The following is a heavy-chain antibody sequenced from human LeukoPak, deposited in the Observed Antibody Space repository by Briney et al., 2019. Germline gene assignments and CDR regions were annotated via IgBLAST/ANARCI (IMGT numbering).Heavy chain of an antibody. CDR2: ITSSSGTI. D-gene: IGHD3-22*01. CDR1: GFTFSSYS. Sequence: TGGSLRLSCAASGFTFSSYSMNWVRQAPGKGLEWVSYITSSSGTIYYADSVKGRFTISRDNAKNSLYLQMNSLRAEDTAVYYCARGRRNYDTSGYQGGDYWGQGTLVTVSS. CDR3: ARGRRNYDTSGYQGGDY. J-gene: IGHJ4*02. V-gene: IGHV3-48*04.